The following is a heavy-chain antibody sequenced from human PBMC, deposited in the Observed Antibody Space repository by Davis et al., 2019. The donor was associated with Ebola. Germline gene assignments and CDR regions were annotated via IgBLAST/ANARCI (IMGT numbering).Heavy chain of an antibody. CDR3: ARIRRSVGTRDYYYYYMDV. J-gene: IGHJ6*03. D-gene: IGHD3-10*01. V-gene: IGHV4-34*01. CDR2: INHSGST. Sequence: PSETLSPTCAVYGASFSGYYWSWIRQPPGKGLEWIGEINHSGSTNYNPSLKSRVTISVDTSKNQFSLKLSSVTAADTAVYYCARIRRSVGTRDYYYYYMDVWGKGTTVTVSS. CDR1: GASFSGYY.